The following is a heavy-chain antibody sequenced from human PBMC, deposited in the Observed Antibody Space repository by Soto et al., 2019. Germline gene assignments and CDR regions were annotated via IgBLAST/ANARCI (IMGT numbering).Heavy chain of an antibody. CDR1: GFTFSSYG. CDR2: ISYDGSNK. D-gene: IGHD2-2*01. J-gene: IGHJ6*02. Sequence: PGGSLRLSCAASGFTFSSYGMHWVRQAPGKGLEWVAVISYDGSNKYYADSVKGRFTISRDNSKNTLYLQMNSLRAEDTAVYYCAKDRGYCSSTSCPVGYYYYYGMDVWGQGTTVTVSS. V-gene: IGHV3-30*18. CDR3: AKDRGYCSSTSCPVGYYYYYGMDV.